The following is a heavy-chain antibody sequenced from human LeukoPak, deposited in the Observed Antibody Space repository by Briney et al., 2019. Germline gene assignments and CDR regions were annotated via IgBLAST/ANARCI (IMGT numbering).Heavy chain of an antibody. V-gene: IGHV3-33*03. CDR1: GFSFSNYV. J-gene: IGHJ4*02. D-gene: IGHD2-8*01. Sequence: GGSLRLSCTTSGFSFSNYVMHWVRQAPGKGLEWVALIWYDETNKYYADSVKGRFTVSRDTSKNMVFLQMNDLRPEDTAVYYCAKEQRIRHCSEGVCMEGYYFDYWGQGSLVTVSS. CDR2: IWYDETNK. CDR3: AKEQRIRHCSEGVCMEGYYFDY.